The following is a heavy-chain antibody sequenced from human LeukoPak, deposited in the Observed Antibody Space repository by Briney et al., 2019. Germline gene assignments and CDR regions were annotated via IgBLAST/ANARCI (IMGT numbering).Heavy chain of an antibody. V-gene: IGHV3-30-3*01. J-gene: IGHJ4*02. CDR1: GFTFSSYA. CDR3: ARQGGDYYDSSGPPSLFDY. CDR2: ISYDGSNK. Sequence: PGRSLRLSCAASGFTFSSYAMHWVRQAPGKGLEWVAVISYDGSNKYYADSVKGRFTISRDNSKNTLYLQMNSLRAEDTAVYYCARQGGDYYDSSGPPSLFDYWGQGTLVTVSS. D-gene: IGHD3-22*01.